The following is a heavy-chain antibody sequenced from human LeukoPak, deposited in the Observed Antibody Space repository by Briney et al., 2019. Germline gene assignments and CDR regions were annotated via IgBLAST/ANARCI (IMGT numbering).Heavy chain of an antibody. Sequence: GGSLRLSCTAPGFTFSICAMYSVRQGPGEGLGRGSGSSGGGVTNYFADAVNSRFSISRDNSENTLYQQINILRAEATAVYYCAKDQWGYFHPFDSWGQGTLVTVSS. D-gene: IGHD3-22*01. V-gene: IGHV3-23*01. CDR1: GFTFSICA. J-gene: IGHJ4*02. CDR2: SSGGGVTN. CDR3: AKDQWGYFHPFDS.